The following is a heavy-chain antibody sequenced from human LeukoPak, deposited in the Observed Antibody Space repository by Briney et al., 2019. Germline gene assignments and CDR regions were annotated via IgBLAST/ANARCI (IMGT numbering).Heavy chain of an antibody. CDR3: ARTKYSSSSFDY. CDR2: IYYSRNT. V-gene: IGHV4-59*01. J-gene: IGHJ4*02. Sequence: SETLSLTCTVSGGSISSYYWSWIRQPPGEGLEWVGYIYYSRNTNYNPSLKSRVTISVDTSKNQFSLKLSSVTAADTAVYYCARTKYSSSSFDYWGQGTLVTVSS. D-gene: IGHD6-6*01. CDR1: GGSISSYY.